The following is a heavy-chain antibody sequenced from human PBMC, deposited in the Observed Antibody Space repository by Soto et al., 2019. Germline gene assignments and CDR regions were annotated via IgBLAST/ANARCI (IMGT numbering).Heavy chain of an antibody. CDR3: ASCGVLRFGESYYFDY. J-gene: IGHJ4*02. Sequence: SETLSLTCTVSGGSISSSSYYWGWIRQPPGKGLEWIGSIYYSGSTYYNPSLKSRVTISVDTSKNQFSLKLSSVTAADTAVYYCASCGVLRFGESYYFDYWGQGTLVTVSS. CDR2: IYYSGST. CDR1: GGSISSSSYY. V-gene: IGHV4-39*01. D-gene: IGHD3-10*01.